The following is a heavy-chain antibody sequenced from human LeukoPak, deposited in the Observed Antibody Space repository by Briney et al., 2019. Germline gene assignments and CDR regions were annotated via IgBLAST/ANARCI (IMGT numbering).Heavy chain of an antibody. Sequence: GGSLRLSCAASGFTFDDYAMHWVRQAPGKGLEWVSGISWNSGSIGYADSVKGRFTISRDNSKNTLYLQMNSLRAEDTAVYYCAKDHYYDSSGYSVPLYFDYWGQGTLVTVSS. CDR3: AKDHYYDSSGYSVPLYFDY. J-gene: IGHJ4*02. CDR1: GFTFDDYA. CDR2: ISWNSGSI. D-gene: IGHD3-22*01. V-gene: IGHV3-9*01.